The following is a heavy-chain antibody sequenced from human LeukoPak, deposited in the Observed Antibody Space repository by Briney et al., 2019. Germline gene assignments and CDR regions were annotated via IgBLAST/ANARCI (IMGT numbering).Heavy chain of an antibody. CDR1: GFTLSDFW. CDR3: ARATHLLGDGAFDI. V-gene: IGHV3-7*01. Sequence: PGGSLRLSCAASGFTLSDFWMSWVRQAPGKGLEWVANIDQDGSDKNYVGSVKGRFTISRDNAKNSLYLQMNSLRAEDTAVYYCARATHLLGDGAFDIWGQGTMVTVSS. CDR2: IDQDGSDK. D-gene: IGHD5-24*01. J-gene: IGHJ3*02.